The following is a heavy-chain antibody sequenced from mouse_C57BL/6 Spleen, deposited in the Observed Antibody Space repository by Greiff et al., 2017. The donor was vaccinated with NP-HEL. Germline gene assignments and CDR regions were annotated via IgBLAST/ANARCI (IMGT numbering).Heavy chain of an antibody. V-gene: IGHV3-6*01. CDR3: ARTGGGTLDY. CDR2: ISYDGSN. J-gene: IGHJ2*01. CDR1: GYSITSGYY. D-gene: IGHD4-1*01. Sequence: EVQLQESEPGLVKPSQSLSLTCSVTGYSITSGYYWNWIRQFPGNKLEWMGYISYDGSNNYNPSLKNRISITRDTSKNQFFLKLNSVTTEDTATYYCARTGGGTLDYWGQGTTLTVSS.